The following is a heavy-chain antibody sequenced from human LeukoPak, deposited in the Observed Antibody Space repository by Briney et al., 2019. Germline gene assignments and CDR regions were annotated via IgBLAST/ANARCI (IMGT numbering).Heavy chain of an antibody. J-gene: IGHJ4*02. Sequence: GGSLRLSCAASGFTFSSYWMSWVRQAPGKGLEWVSSISSSSSYIYYTDSVKGRFTISRDNAKNSLYLQMNSLRAEDTAVYYCARDLELLRAFDYWGQGTLVTVSS. CDR2: ISSSSSYI. V-gene: IGHV3-21*01. D-gene: IGHD1-26*01. CDR1: GFTFSSYW. CDR3: ARDLELLRAFDY.